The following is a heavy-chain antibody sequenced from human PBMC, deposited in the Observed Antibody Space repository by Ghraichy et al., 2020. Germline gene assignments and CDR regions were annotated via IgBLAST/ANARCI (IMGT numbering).Heavy chain of an antibody. J-gene: IGHJ4*02. CDR1: GFTFSSYS. CDR2: ISSSISYI. Sequence: GGSLRLSCAASGFTFSSYSMNWVRQAPGKGLEWVSSISSSISYIYYADSVKGRFTISRDNAKNSLYLQMNSLRAEDTAVYYCARDRDSSGWYTRYFDYWGQGTLVTVSS. D-gene: IGHD6-19*01. V-gene: IGHV3-21*01. CDR3: ARDRDSSGWYTRYFDY.